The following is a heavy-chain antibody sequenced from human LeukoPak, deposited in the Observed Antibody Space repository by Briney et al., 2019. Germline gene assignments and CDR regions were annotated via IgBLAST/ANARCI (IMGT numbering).Heavy chain of an antibody. V-gene: IGHV3-23*01. Sequence: GGSLRLSCAASGFTFSSFVMSWVRQAPGKGLEWVSVISGSGDNAFYSDSVKGRFTISRDNSKSTLYLQMNSLRAEDTAVYYCARDLERYFDYWGQGTLVTVSS. CDR3: ARDLERYFDY. CDR2: ISGSGDNA. J-gene: IGHJ4*02. CDR1: GFTFSSFV. D-gene: IGHD3-9*01.